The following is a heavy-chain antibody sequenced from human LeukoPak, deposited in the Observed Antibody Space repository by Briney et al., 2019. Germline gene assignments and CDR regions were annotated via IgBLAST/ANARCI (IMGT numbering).Heavy chain of an antibody. CDR2: INHSGST. Sequence: SETLSLTCAVYGGSFSGYYWSWIRQPPGKGLEWIGEINHSGSTNYNPSLKSRVTISVDTSKDQFSLKLSSVTAADTAVYYCARSPGYSSSWSPYFDYWGQGTLVTVSS. V-gene: IGHV4-34*01. D-gene: IGHD6-13*01. J-gene: IGHJ4*02. CDR3: ARSPGYSSSWSPYFDY. CDR1: GGSFSGYY.